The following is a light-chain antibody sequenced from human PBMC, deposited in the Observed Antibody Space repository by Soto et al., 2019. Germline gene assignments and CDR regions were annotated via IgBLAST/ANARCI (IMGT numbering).Light chain of an antibody. V-gene: IGKV3-20*01. CDR3: QQFYNSPNT. J-gene: IGKJ5*01. CDR2: GTS. Sequence: EIVLTQSPGTLSLCPGERATLSCRASQSVSSSYLAWFQQKPGQAPRVLIYGTSTRATGIPDRFSGSGSGTDFTLTITRLEPEDFAVYYCQQFYNSPNTFGQGTRLEI. CDR1: QSVSSSY.